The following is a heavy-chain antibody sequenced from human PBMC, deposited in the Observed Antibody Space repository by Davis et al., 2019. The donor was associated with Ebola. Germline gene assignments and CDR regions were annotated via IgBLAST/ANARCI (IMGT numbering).Heavy chain of an antibody. V-gene: IGHV3-53*01. J-gene: IGHJ4*02. CDR2: IYLTGTT. CDR3: ARGDGYNYFDS. CDR1: GFTFRSYS. D-gene: IGHD5-24*01. Sequence: GESLKTPCAASGFTFRSYSMNWVPQAPGKGLEWVSAIYLTGTTYYADSVRGRFTISRDNSKNTLSLEMTYRRAEESAVYYCARGDGYNYFDSWGQGTLVTVSS.